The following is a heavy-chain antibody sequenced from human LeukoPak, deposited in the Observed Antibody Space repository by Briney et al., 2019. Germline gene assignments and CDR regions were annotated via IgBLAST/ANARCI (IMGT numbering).Heavy chain of an antibody. Sequence: GGSLRLSCAASGFTFDDYGMSWVRQAPGKGLEWVSYISSSSTIYYADSVKGRFTISRDNAKNSLYLQMNSLRAEDTAVYYCARDSGGRGWFDPWGQGTLVTVSS. CDR2: ISSSSTI. CDR3: ARDSGGRGWFDP. D-gene: IGHD2-15*01. CDR1: GFTFDDYG. J-gene: IGHJ5*02. V-gene: IGHV3-69-1*01.